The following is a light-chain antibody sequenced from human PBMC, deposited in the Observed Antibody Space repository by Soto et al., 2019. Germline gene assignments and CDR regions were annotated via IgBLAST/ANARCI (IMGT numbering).Light chain of an antibody. Sequence: DVVMTQSPLSLPVTPGEPASISCRSSQRLLYSNGYNYLDWSRQKPGQCLQLLMYLGSNRASGAPDRFSGSGSGTYFTLNITRVEAEDVGLYYCMQARHIPFTFGPGTKVDI. CDR3: MQARHIPFT. CDR2: LGS. V-gene: IGKV2-28*01. CDR1: QRLLYSNGYNY. J-gene: IGKJ3*01.